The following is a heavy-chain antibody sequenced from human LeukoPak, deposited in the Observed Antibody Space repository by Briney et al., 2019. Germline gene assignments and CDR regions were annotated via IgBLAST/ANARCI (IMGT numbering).Heavy chain of an antibody. D-gene: IGHD3-22*01. CDR1: GFTFSSYA. J-gene: IGHJ3*02. V-gene: IGHV3-23*01. CDR2: ISGSGGST. Sequence: GGSLRLSCAASGFTFSSYAMSWVRQAPGKGLEWVSAISGSGGSTYYADSVKGRFTISRDNSKNTLYLQMNSLRAEDTAVYYCARVITMIVVEKGAFDIWGQGTMVTVSS. CDR3: ARVITMIVVEKGAFDI.